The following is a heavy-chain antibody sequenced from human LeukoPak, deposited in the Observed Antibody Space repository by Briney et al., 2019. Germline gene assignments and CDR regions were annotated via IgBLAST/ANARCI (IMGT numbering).Heavy chain of an antibody. D-gene: IGHD1-26*01. CDR2: LYYSGST. CDR3: ARYYSGSYGFDY. V-gene: IGHV4-39*01. Sequence: SETLSLTCTVSGGSISSSNYYWGWIRQPPGEGLEWIGYLYYSGSTYYNPSLKSRVTMSVDTSKNQSSLKLSSVTAADTAVYYCARYYSGSYGFDYWGQGTLVTVSS. J-gene: IGHJ4*02. CDR1: GGSISSSNYY.